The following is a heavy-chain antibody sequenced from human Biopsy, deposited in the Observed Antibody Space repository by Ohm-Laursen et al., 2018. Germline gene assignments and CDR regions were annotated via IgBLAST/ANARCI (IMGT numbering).Heavy chain of an antibody. V-gene: IGHV1-69*06. D-gene: IGHD3-9*01. CDR1: GGTFSNYG. J-gene: IGHJ1*01. CDR2: NIPILGTG. CDR3: ATKLTGYFHH. Sequence: SVKVSCKAPGGTFSNYGVNWVRQAPGQGLEWLGGNIPILGTGNYAQKFQDRVTVVADTSTSTATMELRSLRPDDTAVHYCATKLTGYFHHWGQGTLVIVSS.